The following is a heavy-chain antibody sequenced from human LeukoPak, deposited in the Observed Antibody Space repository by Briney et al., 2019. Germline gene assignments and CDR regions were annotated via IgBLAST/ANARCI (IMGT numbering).Heavy chain of an antibody. V-gene: IGHV1-18*04. D-gene: IGHD5-12*01. CDR3: AREATYSGYDRLDY. CDR1: GYSFTSYG. CDR2: ISAYNGNT. J-gene: IGHJ4*02. Sequence: GASVKVSCKASGYSFTSYGISWVRQAPGQGLEWMGWISAYNGNTNYAQKLQGRVTMTTDTSTSTAYMELRSLRSDDTAVYYCAREATYSGYDRLDYWGQGTLVTVSS.